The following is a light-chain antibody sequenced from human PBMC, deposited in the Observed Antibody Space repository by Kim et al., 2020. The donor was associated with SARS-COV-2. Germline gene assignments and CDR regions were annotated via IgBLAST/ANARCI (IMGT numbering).Light chain of an antibody. CDR2: GHS. V-gene: IGLV3-9*01. CDR1: NNRGKK. Sequence: ARGRTPKYMCGGSNNRGKKWHGRHRNPDQAPVLVIDGHSTRPSGLPGRFSGSNSGNTATLTISRAQAGDEADYYCQVWDSSTVVFGGGTQLTVL. CDR3: QVWDSSTVV. J-gene: IGLJ2*01.